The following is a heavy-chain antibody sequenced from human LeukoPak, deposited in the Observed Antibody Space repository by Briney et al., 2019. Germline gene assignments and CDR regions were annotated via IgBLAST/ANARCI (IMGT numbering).Heavy chain of an antibody. CDR3: AGHTYTGLGDY. D-gene: IGHD6-19*01. J-gene: IGHJ4*02. Sequence: SETLSLTCTVSGGSISSYYWSWIRQPPGKGLEWIGYIYYGGSTNYNPSLKSRVTISVDTSKNQFSLKLSSVTAADTAVYYCAGHTYTGLGDYWGQGTLVTVSS. V-gene: IGHV4-59*01. CDR2: IYYGGST. CDR1: GGSISSYY.